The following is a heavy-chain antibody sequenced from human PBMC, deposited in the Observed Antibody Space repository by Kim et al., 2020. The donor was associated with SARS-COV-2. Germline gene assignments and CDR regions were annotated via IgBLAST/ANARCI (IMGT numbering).Heavy chain of an antibody. D-gene: IGHD2-15*01. Sequence: VKGRFTISRDNSKTTLYLQMNSLRAEDTAVYYCAKDGCRVVVAATCGMDVWGQGTTVTVSS. CDR3: AKDGCRVVVAATCGMDV. J-gene: IGHJ6*02. V-gene: IGHV3-23*01.